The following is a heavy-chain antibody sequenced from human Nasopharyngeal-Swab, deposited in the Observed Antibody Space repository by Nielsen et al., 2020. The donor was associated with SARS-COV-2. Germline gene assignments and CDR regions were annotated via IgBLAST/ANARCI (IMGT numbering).Heavy chain of an antibody. CDR2: IIPIFGTA. D-gene: IGHD5-18*01. CDR3: ARAPGGIQLWLPYRDAFDI. CDR1: VGTFCSYP. V-gene: IGHV1-69*06. J-gene: IGHJ3*02. Sequence: SVKVPCKASVGTFCSYPISWLRHAPGQVLEWMGGIIPIFGTANDAQKFQGRVTITADKSTSTAYMELSILRSEDTAVYYCARAPGGIQLWLPYRDAFDIWGQGTMVTVSS.